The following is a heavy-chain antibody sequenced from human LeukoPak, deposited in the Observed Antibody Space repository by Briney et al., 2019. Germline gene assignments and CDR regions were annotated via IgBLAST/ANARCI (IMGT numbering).Heavy chain of an antibody. Sequence: ASVKVSCKASGYTFTGYYMNWVRQAPGQGLEWMGWINPNSGGTNYAQKFQGRVTMTRDTSISTAYMELSRLRSDDTAVYYCARDIDYLKREWETTRNDAFDIWGQGTMVTVSS. CDR1: GYTFTGYY. V-gene: IGHV1-2*02. CDR3: ARDIDYLKREWETTRNDAFDI. D-gene: IGHD1-26*01. J-gene: IGHJ3*02. CDR2: INPNSGGT.